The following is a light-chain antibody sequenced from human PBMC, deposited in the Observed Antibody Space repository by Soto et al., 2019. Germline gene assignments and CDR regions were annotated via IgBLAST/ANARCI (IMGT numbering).Light chain of an antibody. CDR1: SSDVVGYNS. V-gene: IGLV2-8*01. CDR2: EVT. J-gene: IGLJ2*01. Sequence: QSALTQPPSASGSPGQSVTISCTGTSSDVVGYNSVSWYQQHPGKAPKLMIYEVTKRPSGVPDRFSGSKSGNTASLTVSGLQAEDEADYYCSSYAGSNNFVVFGGGTKLTVL. CDR3: SSYAGSNNFVV.